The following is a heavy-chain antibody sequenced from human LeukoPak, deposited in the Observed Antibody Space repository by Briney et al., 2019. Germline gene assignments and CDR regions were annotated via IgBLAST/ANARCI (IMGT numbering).Heavy chain of an antibody. V-gene: IGHV3-30*02. J-gene: IGHJ3*02. CDR3: AKEAHIVVVPAALDI. CDR2: IRYDGSNK. CDR1: GFTFSSYG. Sequence: GGSLRLACAASGFTFSSYGMHWVRQAPGKGLEWVAFIRYDGSNKYYADSVKGRFTISRDNSKNTLYLQMNSLRAEDTAVYYCAKEAHIVVVPAALDIWGQGTIVTVSS. D-gene: IGHD2-2*01.